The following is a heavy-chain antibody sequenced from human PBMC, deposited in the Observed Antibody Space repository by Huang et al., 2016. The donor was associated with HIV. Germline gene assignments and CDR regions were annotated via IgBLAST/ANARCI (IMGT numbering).Heavy chain of an antibody. CDR1: GFFFSSYG. CDR2: ISYDGSNK. V-gene: IGHV3-30*18. J-gene: IGHJ4*02. D-gene: IGHD3-9*01. CDR3: AKDRGELRFFDWSSPSFDC. Sequence: QVQLVESGGGVVQPGRSLRLSCAASGFFFSSYGMHWVRLAPGKGLEWVAVISYDGSNKFYSDAVKGRFTISRDNSKNTLYLKMNSLRTEDTAVYYCAKDRGELRFFDWSSPSFDCWGQGTLVTVSS.